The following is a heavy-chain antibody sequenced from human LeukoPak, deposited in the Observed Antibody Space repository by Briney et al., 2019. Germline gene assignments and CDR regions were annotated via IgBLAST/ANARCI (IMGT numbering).Heavy chain of an antibody. CDR2: VYPGDSET. J-gene: IGHJ3*02. Sequence: KVGESLKISCEGSGYSFNTYWIGWVRQIPGKGLELMGIVYPGDSETRYRPSFQGQVTISADKSIRTAYLQWSSLKASDTAMYYCARRVVVVTESHDAFDIWGQGTMVTVSS. CDR3: ARRVVVVTESHDAFDI. V-gene: IGHV5-51*01. CDR1: GYSFNTYW. D-gene: IGHD2-21*02.